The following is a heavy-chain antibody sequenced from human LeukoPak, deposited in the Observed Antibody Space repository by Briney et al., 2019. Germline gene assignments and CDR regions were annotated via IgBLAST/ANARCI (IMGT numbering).Heavy chain of an antibody. D-gene: IGHD2-15*01. CDR1: GFTFSSYE. CDR3: ARGIVVVVAATPYNWFDP. CDR2: ISSSGSTI. Sequence: GGSLRLSCAASGFTFSSYEMNWVRQAPGKGLEWVSYISSSGSTIYYADPVKGRFTISRDNAKNSLYLQMNSLRAEDTAVYYCARGIVVVVAATPYNWFDPWGQGTLVTVSS. J-gene: IGHJ5*02. V-gene: IGHV3-48*03.